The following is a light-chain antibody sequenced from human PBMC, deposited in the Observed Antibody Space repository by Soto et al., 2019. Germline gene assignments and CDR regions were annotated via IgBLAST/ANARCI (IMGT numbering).Light chain of an antibody. CDR2: GAS. CDR1: HDIRSY. J-gene: IGKJ4*01. V-gene: IGKV1-9*01. CDR3: QQLDRYPFT. Sequence: DIQLTQSPSFLSASVGDRITITCRASHDIRSYLAWYQQKPAQAPKLLIYGASTLQSGVPSRFSGSGSGTEFTLTISSLQSEDFASYYCQQLDRYPFTFGGGTKVEI.